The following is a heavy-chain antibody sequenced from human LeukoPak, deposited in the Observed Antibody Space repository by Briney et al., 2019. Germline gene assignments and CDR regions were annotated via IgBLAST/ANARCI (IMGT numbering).Heavy chain of an antibody. CDR1: GFTFTTYW. D-gene: IGHD3-3*01. Sequence: GGSLRLSCAASGFTFTTYWMSWVRQAPGKGLEWVANIKQDGTEKYYVDSVEGRFTISRDNAKNSLYLQMNSLRVEDTAVYYCASANPILLDYYYYYYMDVWGKGTTVTVSS. CDR2: IKQDGTEK. CDR3: ASANPILLDYYYYYYMDV. J-gene: IGHJ6*03. V-gene: IGHV3-7*01.